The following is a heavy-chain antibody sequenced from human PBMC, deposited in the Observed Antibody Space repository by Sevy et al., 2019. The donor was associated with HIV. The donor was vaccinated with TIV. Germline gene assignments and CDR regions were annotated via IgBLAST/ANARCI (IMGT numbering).Heavy chain of an antibody. CDR3: VRAVATDGSF. V-gene: IGHV3-7*03. D-gene: IGHD6-13*01. CDR1: GFSRNNYW. J-gene: IGHJ4*02. Sequence: GGSLRLSCAASGFSRNNYWMSWVRQAPGKGLEWVANIKQDGSVKYYVDSVKGRFTISKDNAMNLLYLQMNSLRAEDTALYYCVRAVATDGSFWGQGTLVTVSS. CDR2: IKQDGSVK.